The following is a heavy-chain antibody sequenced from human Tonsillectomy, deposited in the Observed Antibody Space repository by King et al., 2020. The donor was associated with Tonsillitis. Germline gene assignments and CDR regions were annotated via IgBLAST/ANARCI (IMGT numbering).Heavy chain of an antibody. J-gene: IGHJ4*02. V-gene: IGHV3-23*04. D-gene: IGHD6-19*01. CDR2: ISGSGGTT. CDR3: AKARKTAVAGTFDY. Sequence: VQLVESGGGLVQPGGSLRLYCTASGFTFSTYAMSWVRQAPGKGLEWVSAISGSGGTTYHADSVKGRFTISRDNSKNTLFLQMNSLRAEDTAVYYCAKARKTAVAGTFDYWGQGTLFTVSS. CDR1: GFTFSTYA.